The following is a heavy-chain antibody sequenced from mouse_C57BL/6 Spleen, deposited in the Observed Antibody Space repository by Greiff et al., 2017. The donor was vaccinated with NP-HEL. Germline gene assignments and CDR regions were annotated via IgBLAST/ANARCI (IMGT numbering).Heavy chain of an antibody. CDR3: ARWDSYDGYYRY. V-gene: IGHV1-72*01. D-gene: IGHD2-3*01. J-gene: IGHJ2*01. Sequence: QVQLQQSGAELVKPGASVKLSCKASGYTFTSYWMHWVKQRPGRGLEWNGRIDPNSGGTKYNEKFKSKATLTVDKPSSTAYMQLSSLTSEDSAVYYCARWDSYDGYYRYWGQGTTLTVSS. CDR1: GYTFTSYW. CDR2: IDPNSGGT.